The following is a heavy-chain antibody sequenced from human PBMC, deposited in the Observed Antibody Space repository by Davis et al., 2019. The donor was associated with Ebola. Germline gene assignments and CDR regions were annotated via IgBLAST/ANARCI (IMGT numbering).Heavy chain of an antibody. J-gene: IGHJ4*02. CDR3: AKDLTSYYGSGDFFDY. CDR2: ISASGGAT. V-gene: IGHV3-23*01. Sequence: GESLKISCAASGFLFSSYAMSWVRQAPGRGLEWVSSISASGGATFYADSVKVRIVMSRDNSNDTLYLRMNNLGAEDTAIYYCAKDLTSYYGSGDFFDYWGQGILVTVSS. CDR1: GFLFSSYA. D-gene: IGHD3-10*01.